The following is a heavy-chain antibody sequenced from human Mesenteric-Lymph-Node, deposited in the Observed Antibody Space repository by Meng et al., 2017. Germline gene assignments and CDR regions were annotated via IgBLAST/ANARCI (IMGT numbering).Heavy chain of an antibody. CDR2: IYYSGST. V-gene: IGHV4-59*12. CDR3: ARGFTYYYGSGSYKKTYYFDY. CDR1: GGSISSYY. D-gene: IGHD3-10*01. J-gene: IGHJ4*02. Sequence: SETLSLTCTVSGGSISSYYWSWIRQPPGKGLEWIGYIYYSGSTNYNPSLKSRVTISVDTSKNQFSLKLSSVTAADTAVYYCARGFTYYYGSGSYKKTYYFDYWGQGTLVTVSS.